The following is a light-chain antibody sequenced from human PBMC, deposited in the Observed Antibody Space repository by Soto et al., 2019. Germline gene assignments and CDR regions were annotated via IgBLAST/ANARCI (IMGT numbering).Light chain of an antibody. CDR1: QSISSS. V-gene: IGKV1-39*01. CDR2: AAS. Sequence: DIQMTQSPSSLSASVGDRVTLTCRASQSISSSLNWFQQKPGKAPKLLINAASTLQSGVPSRFSGGGYGKHFTLTIGNLQPEDFATYYCQQSYSTPLTFGGGTKVEIK. CDR3: QQSYSTPLT. J-gene: IGKJ4*01.